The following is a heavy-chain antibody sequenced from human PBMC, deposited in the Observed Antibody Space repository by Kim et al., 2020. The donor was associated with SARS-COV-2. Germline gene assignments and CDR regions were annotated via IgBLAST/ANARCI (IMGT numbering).Heavy chain of an antibody. CDR3: AGYSYGVPRGVNWFDP. CDR2: IYSGGST. CDR1: GFTVSSNY. Sequence: GGSLRLSCAASGFTVSSNYMSWVRQAPGKGLEWVSVIYSGGSTYYADSVKGRFTISRDNSKNTLYLQMNSLRAEDTAVYYCAGYSYGVPRGVNWFDPWGQGTLVTVSS. V-gene: IGHV3-53*01. D-gene: IGHD5-18*01. J-gene: IGHJ5*02.